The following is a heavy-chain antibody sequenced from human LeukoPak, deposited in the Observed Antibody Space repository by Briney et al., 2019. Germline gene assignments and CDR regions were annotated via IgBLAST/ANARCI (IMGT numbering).Heavy chain of an antibody. CDR3: ARQGGAADY. J-gene: IGHJ4*02. Sequence: SETLSLTCIVSGSSGSDYWGWIRQPPGKGLEWIGSIYYSGSTYYNPSLKSRVTISVDTSKNQFSLKLSSVTAADTAVYYCARQGGAADYWGQGTLVTVSS. V-gene: IGHV4-39*01. CDR2: IYYSGST. D-gene: IGHD1-26*01. CDR1: GSSGSDY.